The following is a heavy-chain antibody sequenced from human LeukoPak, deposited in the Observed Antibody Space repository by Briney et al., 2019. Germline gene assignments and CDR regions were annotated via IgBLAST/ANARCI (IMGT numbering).Heavy chain of an antibody. CDR3: ARDDAAGWPPYYYYYYMDV. J-gene: IGHJ6*03. D-gene: IGHD6-13*01. CDR1: GGSISSGSYY. CDR2: IYYSGST. Sequence: SETLSLTCTVSGGSISSGSYYWSWIRQPPGKGLEWIGSIYYSGSTYYNPSLKSRVTISVDTSKNQFSLKLSSVTAADTAVYYCARDDAAGWPPYYYYYYMDVWGKGTTVTVSS. V-gene: IGHV4-39*07.